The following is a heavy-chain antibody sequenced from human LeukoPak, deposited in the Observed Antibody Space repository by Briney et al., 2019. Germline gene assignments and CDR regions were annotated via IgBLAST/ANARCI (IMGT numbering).Heavy chain of an antibody. CDR2: IRQDGNEE. CDR3: ARYGYSHGMDV. Sequence: GGSLRPSCAASGFTFSGYWMSWVRQAPGKGLEWVANIRQDGNEEYYVDSVKGRFTISRDNAKNSLYLQMNSLRAEDTAVYYCARYGYSHGMDVWGQGTTVTVSS. CDR1: GFTFSGYW. J-gene: IGHJ6*02. D-gene: IGHD5-18*01. V-gene: IGHV3-7*01.